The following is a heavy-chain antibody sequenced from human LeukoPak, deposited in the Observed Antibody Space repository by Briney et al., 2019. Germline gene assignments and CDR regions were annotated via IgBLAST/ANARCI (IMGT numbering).Heavy chain of an antibody. CDR2: ISWNSGSI. V-gene: IGHV3-9*01. CDR3: ARDSGSDAFDI. Sequence: GGSLRLSCAASGFTFDDYAMHWVRQAPGKGLEWVSGISWNSGSIGYADSVKGRFTISRDNAKNSLYLQMNSLRAEDTAVYYCARDSGSDAFDIWGQGTMVTVSS. D-gene: IGHD3-10*01. J-gene: IGHJ3*02. CDR1: GFTFDDYA.